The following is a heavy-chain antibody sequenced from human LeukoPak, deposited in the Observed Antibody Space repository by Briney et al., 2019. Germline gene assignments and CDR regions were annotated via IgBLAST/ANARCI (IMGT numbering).Heavy chain of an antibody. D-gene: IGHD2-8*01. Sequence: GSLRLSCAASGFTFSSYSMKWVRQAPGKGLEWVSSISSSSSYIYYADSVKGRFTISRDNAKNSLYLQMNSLRAEDTAVYYCARQGMVQYYYYYGMDVWGQGTTVTVSS. CDR2: ISSSSSYI. CDR1: GFTFSSYS. V-gene: IGHV3-21*01. CDR3: ARQGMVQYYYYYGMDV. J-gene: IGHJ6*02.